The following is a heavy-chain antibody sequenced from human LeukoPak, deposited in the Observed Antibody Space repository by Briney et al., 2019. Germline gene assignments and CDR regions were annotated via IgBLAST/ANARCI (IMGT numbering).Heavy chain of an antibody. CDR1: GGSISSSNW. CDR3: ARGVKQWLVWYYFDY. J-gene: IGHJ4*02. CDR2: IYHSGST. V-gene: IGHV4-4*02. D-gene: IGHD6-19*01. Sequence: SETLSLTCAVSGGSISSSNWWSWVRQPPGKGLEWIGEIYHSGSTNYNPSLKSRVTISVDKSKNQFSLKLSSVTAADTAVYYCARGVKQWLVWYYFDYWGQGTLVTVSS.